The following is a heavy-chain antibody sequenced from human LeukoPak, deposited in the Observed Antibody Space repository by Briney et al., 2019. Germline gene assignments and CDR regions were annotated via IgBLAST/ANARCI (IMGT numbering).Heavy chain of an antibody. D-gene: IGHD3-22*01. CDR3: AREVREYYYDSSGYRN. Sequence: GGSLRLSCAASGFTFSGYAMHWVRQAPGKGLEWVAVISYDGSNKYYADSVKGRFTISRDNSKNTLYLQMNSLRAEDTAAYYCAREVREYYYDSSGYRNWGQGTLVTVSS. CDR2: ISYDGSNK. J-gene: IGHJ4*02. V-gene: IGHV3-30-3*01. CDR1: GFTFSGYA.